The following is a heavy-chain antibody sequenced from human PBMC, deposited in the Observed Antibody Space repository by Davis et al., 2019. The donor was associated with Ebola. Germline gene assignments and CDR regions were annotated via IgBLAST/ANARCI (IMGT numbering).Heavy chain of an antibody. CDR3: VRGSDAYKTGY. D-gene: IGHD5-24*01. CDR2: ISNGRRT. CDR1: GYSISSCYY. J-gene: IGHJ4*02. V-gene: IGHV4-38-2*02. Sequence: SETLSLTCTVSGYSISSCYYWGWIRPPPGKGLEWIAFISNGRRTIYNPSLRGRVTISIDTSKNQFSLEVRSVTAADTAFYYCVRGSDAYKTGYWGQGTLVTVSS.